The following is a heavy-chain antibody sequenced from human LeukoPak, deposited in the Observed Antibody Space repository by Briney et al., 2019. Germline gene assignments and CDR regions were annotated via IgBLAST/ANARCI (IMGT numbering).Heavy chain of an antibody. Sequence: SQTLSLTCTVSGGSISSGGYYWSWIRQHPGKGLEGIGYIYYSGSTYYNPSLKSRVTISVDTSKNQFSLKLSSVTAAGTAVYYCARDYYGSGRTLNNWFDPWGQGTLVTVSS. CDR1: GGSISSGGYY. CDR3: ARDYYGSGRTLNNWFDP. CDR2: IYYSGST. J-gene: IGHJ5*02. D-gene: IGHD3-10*01. V-gene: IGHV4-31*03.